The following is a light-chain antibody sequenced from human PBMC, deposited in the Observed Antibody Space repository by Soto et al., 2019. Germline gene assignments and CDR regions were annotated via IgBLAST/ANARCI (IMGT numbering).Light chain of an antibody. CDR1: SSNIGSNY. CDR2: RNN. J-gene: IGLJ1*01. CDR3: AAGDDSLGGFYV. V-gene: IGLV1-47*01. Sequence: QSVLTQPPSASGTPGQRVTISCSGSSSNIGSNYVYWYQQLPGTAPKLLIYRNNQRPSGVPDRFSGSKSGTSASLAISGLRSEDEADYYWAAGDDSLGGFYVFGPGPKLTVL.